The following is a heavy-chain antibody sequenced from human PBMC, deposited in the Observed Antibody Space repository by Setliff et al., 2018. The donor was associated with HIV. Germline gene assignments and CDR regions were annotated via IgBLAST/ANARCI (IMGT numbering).Heavy chain of an antibody. D-gene: IGHD3-16*02. CDR3: ASSPSWGTYRYGLDY. CDR1: GFTFSTYT. V-gene: IGHV3-21*01. Sequence: PGESLKISCAASGFTFSTYTMNWVRQAPGKGLEWVSSISYSSTYIYYADSVKGRFTISRDNAKNSLYLQMNSLRDEDAAVYYCASSPSWGTYRYGLDYWGQGTLVTVSS. CDR2: ISYSSTYI. J-gene: IGHJ4*02.